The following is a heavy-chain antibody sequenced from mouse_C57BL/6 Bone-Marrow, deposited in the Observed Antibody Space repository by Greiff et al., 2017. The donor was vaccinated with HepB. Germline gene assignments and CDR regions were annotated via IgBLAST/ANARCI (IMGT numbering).Heavy chain of an antibody. V-gene: IGHV1-63*01. J-gene: IGHJ3*01. CDR3: ARGSYYGSSSAWFAY. D-gene: IGHD1-1*01. CDR2: IYPGGGYT. Sequence: QVQLQQSGAELVRPGTSVKMSCKASGYTFTNYWIGWAKQRPGHGLEWIGDIYPGGGYTNYNEKFKGKATLTADKSSSTAYMQFSSLTSEDSAIYYGARGSYYGSSSAWFAYWGQGTLVTVSA. CDR1: GYTFTNYW.